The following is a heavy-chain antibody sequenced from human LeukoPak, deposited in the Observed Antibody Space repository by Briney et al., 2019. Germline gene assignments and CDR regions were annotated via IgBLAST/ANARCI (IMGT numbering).Heavy chain of an antibody. CDR1: GYTFTDYY. CDR2: INPNRGGT. CDR3: ARRQIDCSTTSCYVDY. Sequence: ASVKVSCKASGYTFTDYYINWIRQAPGQGLEWMGWINPNRGGTSYAQNFQGRVTMTRDTPITTAYMELSRLRSDDTAVYYCARRQIDCSTTSCYVDYWGQGTLVTVSS. D-gene: IGHD2-2*01. V-gene: IGHV1-2*02. J-gene: IGHJ4*02.